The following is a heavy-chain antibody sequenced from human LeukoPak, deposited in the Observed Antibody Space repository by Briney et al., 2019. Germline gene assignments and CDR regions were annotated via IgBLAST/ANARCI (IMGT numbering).Heavy chain of an antibody. CDR1: GFTVSSYG. Sequence: GGSLRLSCAASGFTVSSYGMTWVRQAPGKGLEWVSAFSATDGSAQYAESVTGRFTISRDNSKNSLYLQMNSLRDEDTAVYYCAKARIAADGTGAFDVWGKGTMVTVSS. J-gene: IGHJ3*01. CDR2: FSATDGSA. CDR3: AKARIAADGTGAFDV. V-gene: IGHV3-23*01. D-gene: IGHD6-13*01.